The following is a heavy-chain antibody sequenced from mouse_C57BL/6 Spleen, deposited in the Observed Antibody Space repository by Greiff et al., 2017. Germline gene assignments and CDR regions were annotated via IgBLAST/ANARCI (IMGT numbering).Heavy chain of an antibody. Sequence: VQLKQSGPELVKPGASVKLSCKASGYTFTDYNMHWVKQSPGKSLEWIGYINPNNGGTSYNQKFKGKATLTVNKSSSTAYMVLRSLTSEDSAVYYCVRFLITTVVKPFDYWGQGTTHTVSS. V-gene: IGHV1-22*01. CDR2: INPNNGGT. D-gene: IGHD1-1*01. CDR1: GYTFTDYN. CDR3: VRFLITTVVKPFDY. J-gene: IGHJ2*01.